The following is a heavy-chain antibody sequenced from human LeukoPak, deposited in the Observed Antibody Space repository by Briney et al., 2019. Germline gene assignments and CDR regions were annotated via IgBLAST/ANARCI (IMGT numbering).Heavy chain of an antibody. Sequence: TGGSLRLSCVGSGFTFSDYYMSWIRQAPGKGLEWVSYISSGSSYTNYADSVKGRFSISRDNAKNSLYLQMNSLRAEDTAVYYCARDPLIAVAGDKFDYWGQGTLVTVSS. D-gene: IGHD6-19*01. V-gene: IGHV3-11*06. CDR2: ISSGSSYT. CDR1: GFTFSDYY. J-gene: IGHJ4*02. CDR3: ARDPLIAVAGDKFDY.